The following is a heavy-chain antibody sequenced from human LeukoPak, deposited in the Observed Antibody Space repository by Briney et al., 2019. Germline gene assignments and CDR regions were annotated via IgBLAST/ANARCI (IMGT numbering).Heavy chain of an antibody. CDR3: ARVIDVAAAGYFDS. CDR2: IFRIGST. J-gene: IGHJ4*02. CDR1: GFSITTGYY. D-gene: IGHD6-13*01. Sequence: SETLSLTCTVSGFSITTGYYWAWIRQPPGKGLEWIGTIFRIGSTYQNPSLKSRVTISVDTSKNQFSLKLSSVTAADTALYYCARVIDVAAAGYFDSWGQGTQVTVSS. V-gene: IGHV4-38-2*02.